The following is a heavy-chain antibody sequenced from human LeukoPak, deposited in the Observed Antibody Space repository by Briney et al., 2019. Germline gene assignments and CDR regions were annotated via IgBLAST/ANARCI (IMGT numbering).Heavy chain of an antibody. CDR2: INPDGSQT. D-gene: IGHD4-17*01. CDR1: GFTFSTYL. J-gene: IGHJ5*01. CDR3: ARDLGYGALDS. V-gene: IGHV3-7*01. Sequence: GGSLRLSCAASGFTFSTYLMNWVRQAPGKGLEWVALINPDGSQTNYVDSVRGRFTISRDNAENSLYLQMNSLRAEDTAVYYCARDLGYGALDSWGQGTLVTVSS.